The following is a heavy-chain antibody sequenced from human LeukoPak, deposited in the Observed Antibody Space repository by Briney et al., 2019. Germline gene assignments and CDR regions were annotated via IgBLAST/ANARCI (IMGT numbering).Heavy chain of an antibody. Sequence: SQTLSLTCTVSGGSISSGGYYWSWIRQHPGKGLEWIGYIYYSGSTYYNPSLKSRVTISVDTSKNQFSLKPSSVTAADTAVYYCARVYGVTTSFDYWGQGTLVTVSS. CDR1: GGSISSGGYY. D-gene: IGHD4-17*01. CDR3: ARVYGVTTSFDY. V-gene: IGHV4-31*03. J-gene: IGHJ4*02. CDR2: IYYSGST.